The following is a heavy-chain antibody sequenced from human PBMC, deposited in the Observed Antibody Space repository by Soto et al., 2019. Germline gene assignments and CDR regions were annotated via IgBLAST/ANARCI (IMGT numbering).Heavy chain of an antibody. D-gene: IGHD3-22*01. CDR3: AKDTLSDSSGYWGFDY. V-gene: IGHV3-23*01. CDR2: ISGSGGST. Sequence: EVQLLESGGGLVQPGGSLRLSCAASGFTFSSYAMSWVRQAPGKGLEWVSAISGSGGSTYYADSVKGRFTISRDNSKNTLYLQMNSLRAEDTGVYYCAKDTLSDSSGYWGFDYWGQGTLVTVSS. CDR1: GFTFSSYA. J-gene: IGHJ4*02.